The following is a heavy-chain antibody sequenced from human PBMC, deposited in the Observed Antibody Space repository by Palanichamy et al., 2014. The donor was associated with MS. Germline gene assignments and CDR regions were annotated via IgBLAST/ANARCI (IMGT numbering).Heavy chain of an antibody. CDR3: ARDYDIAAASYYFHY. V-gene: IGHV3-30*04. J-gene: IGHJ4*02. Sequence: GVVQPGGPSDSPVQPLDSPSVPILCTGSARLQARGWSGWQLSLSDGRDKYHADSVKGRFTVSRDNSKNTLYLQMSSLRAEDTAVYYCARDYDIAAASYYFHYWGPGTLVTVSS. CDR1: DSPSVPIL. CDR2: SLSDGRDK. D-gene: IGHD6-13*01.